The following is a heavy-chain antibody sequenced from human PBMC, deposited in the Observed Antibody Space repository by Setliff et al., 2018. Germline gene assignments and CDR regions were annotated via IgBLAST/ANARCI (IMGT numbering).Heavy chain of an antibody. V-gene: IGHV3-7*03. CDR3: ARDRISRCYDSGAHAFDI. D-gene: IGHD3-22*01. Sequence: HPGGSLRLSCAASAFTFKNYWMSWVRQAPGKGLEWVANIKGDGSEKFYLDSVKGRFTISRDNAKNSLYLQMNSLRAEDTAVYYCARDRISRCYDSGAHAFDIWGRGTMVTVSS. CDR2: IKGDGSEK. CDR1: AFTFKNYW. J-gene: IGHJ3*02.